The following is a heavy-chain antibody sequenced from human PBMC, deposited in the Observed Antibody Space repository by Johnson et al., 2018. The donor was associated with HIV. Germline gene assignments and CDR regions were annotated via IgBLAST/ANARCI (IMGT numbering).Heavy chain of an antibody. CDR1: SNY. Sequence: VQLVESGGGLVQPGGSLRLSCVGSSNYKSWVRQAPGKGLEWVSAISGSGGSTYSADSVQGRFTISRDKSKNTLYLQMNSLRAEDTAVYYCARPMDTAMVYAFDIWGQGTMVTVSS. J-gene: IGHJ3*02. CDR2: ISGSGGST. D-gene: IGHD5-18*01. V-gene: IGHV3-23*04. CDR3: ARPMDTAMVYAFDI.